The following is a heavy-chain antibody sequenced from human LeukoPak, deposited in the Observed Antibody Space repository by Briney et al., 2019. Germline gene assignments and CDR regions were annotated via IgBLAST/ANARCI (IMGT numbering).Heavy chain of an antibody. CDR1: GGSFSGYY. D-gene: IGHD2-8*01. CDR3: AREPNSANVKRHVY. V-gene: IGHV4-34*01. Sequence: TSETLSLTCAVYGGSFSGYYWSWIRQPPGKGMEWIGEINHSGSTNYNPSLKSRVTISVDTSKNQFSLKLSSVTAADTAVYYCAREPNSANVKRHVYWGQGTLVTVSS. J-gene: IGHJ4*02. CDR2: INHSGST.